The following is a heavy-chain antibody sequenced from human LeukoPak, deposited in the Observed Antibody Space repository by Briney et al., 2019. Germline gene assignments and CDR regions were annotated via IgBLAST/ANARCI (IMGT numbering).Heavy chain of an antibody. V-gene: IGHV4-34*01. CDR2: INHSGST. Sequence: SETLSLTCAVYGGSFSGYYWSWIRQPPGKGLEWIGEINHSGSTNYNPSLKSRVTISVDRSKNQFSLKLSSVTAADTAVYYCARAPQFPDDAFDIWGQGTMVTVSS. CDR1: GGSFSGYY. J-gene: IGHJ3*02. CDR3: ARAPQFPDDAFDI.